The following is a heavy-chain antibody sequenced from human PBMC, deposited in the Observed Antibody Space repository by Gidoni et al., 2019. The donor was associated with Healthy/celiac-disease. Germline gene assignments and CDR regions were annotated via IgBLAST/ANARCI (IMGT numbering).Heavy chain of an antibody. CDR3: AALGGGYYGSFERDAFDI. J-gene: IGHJ3*02. CDR1: RFTFSSYA. CDR2: ISYDGSNK. Sequence: QVQLVESGGGVVQPGRSLRLSCAASRFTFSSYAMHWVRQAPGKGLEWVAVISYDGSNKYYADSVKGRFTISRDNSKNTLYLQMNSLRAEDTAVYYCAALGGGYYGSFERDAFDIWGQGTMVTVSS. V-gene: IGHV3-30*01. D-gene: IGHD1-26*01.